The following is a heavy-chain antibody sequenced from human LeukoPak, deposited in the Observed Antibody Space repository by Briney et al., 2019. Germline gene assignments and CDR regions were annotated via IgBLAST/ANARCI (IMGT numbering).Heavy chain of an antibody. J-gene: IGHJ5*02. D-gene: IGHD6-19*01. CDR1: GFTFTKFG. Sequence: ASVMVSCKASGFTFTKFGISWVRQAPGQGLEWMGWISAYNGDTNYAQNLQGRVTMTTDTSTSTAYMELRSLRSDDSAVYYCARDPSNSSGWKTWFDPWGQGTLVTVTS. V-gene: IGHV1-18*01. CDR2: ISAYNGDT. CDR3: ARDPSNSSGWKTWFDP.